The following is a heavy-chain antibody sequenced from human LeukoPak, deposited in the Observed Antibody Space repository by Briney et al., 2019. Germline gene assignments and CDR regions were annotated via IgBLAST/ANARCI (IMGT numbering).Heavy chain of an antibody. CDR3: ARDLDGSYDY. CDR2: ISSSSSYI. Sequence: PGGSLRLSCAASGFTFSSYSMNWVRQAPGKGLEWVSSISSSSSYIYYADSVKGRFTISRDNAKNSLYLQMNSLRAEDAAVYFCARDLDGSYDYWGQGTLVTVSS. CDR1: GFTFSSYS. D-gene: IGHD1-26*01. V-gene: IGHV3-21*01. J-gene: IGHJ4*02.